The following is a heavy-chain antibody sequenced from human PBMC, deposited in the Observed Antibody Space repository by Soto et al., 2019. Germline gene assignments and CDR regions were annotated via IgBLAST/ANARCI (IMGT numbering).Heavy chain of an antibody. V-gene: IGHV4-59*01. D-gene: IGHD6-13*01. CDR3: AKKAAACLYYYYGMDV. J-gene: IGHJ6*02. CDR2: IYYSGST. CDR1: GGSISSYY. Sequence: SETLSLTCTVSGGSISSYYWSWIRQPPGKGLEWIGYIYYSGSTNYNPSLKSRVTISVDTSKNQFSLKLSSVTAADTAVYYCAKKAAACLYYYYGMDVWGQGTTVTVSS.